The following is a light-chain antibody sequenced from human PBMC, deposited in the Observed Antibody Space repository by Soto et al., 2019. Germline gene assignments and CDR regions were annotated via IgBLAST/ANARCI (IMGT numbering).Light chain of an antibody. V-gene: IGLV2-18*01. Sequence: QSALTQPPSVSGSPGQSVTISCSGTTSDVGSSNRVSWYQQPPGTAPKLMISEVSNRPSGVPDRFSGSKSGNTASLSISGLQTEDEADYYFSLYTSNSTVIFGGGTKVTVL. CDR3: SLYTSNSTVI. J-gene: IGLJ2*01. CDR1: TSDVGSSNR. CDR2: EVS.